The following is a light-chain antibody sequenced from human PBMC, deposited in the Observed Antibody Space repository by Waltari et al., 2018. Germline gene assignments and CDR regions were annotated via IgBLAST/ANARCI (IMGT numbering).Light chain of an antibody. V-gene: IGKV1-17*01. CDR1: PGISNN. CDR3: QQGNSNPIP. J-gene: IGKJ4*01. Sequence: DIQMSQSPSSLSASVGARVTIISRASPGISNNLNWYHHKLGRAPKLRIDSQNSLASGVPSRFSRSGAGTEFTLIIRSLQHEDFATYYCQQGNSNPIPFGGGTKVEI. CDR2: SQN.